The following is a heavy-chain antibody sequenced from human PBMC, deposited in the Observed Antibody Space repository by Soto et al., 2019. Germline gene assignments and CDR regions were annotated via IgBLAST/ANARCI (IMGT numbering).Heavy chain of an antibody. V-gene: IGHV3-23*01. J-gene: IGHJ4*02. D-gene: IGHD3-3*01. CDR3: AKDIDYDFGTFAY. CDR2: ISGSGGST. CDR1: VFTFSSYA. Sequence: PWGSLRLSCAASVFTFSSYAMSWVRQAPGKGLEWVSAISGSGGSTYYADSVKGRFTISRDNSKNTLYLQMNSLRAEDTAVYYCAKDIDYDFGTFAYWGQGTLVTVS.